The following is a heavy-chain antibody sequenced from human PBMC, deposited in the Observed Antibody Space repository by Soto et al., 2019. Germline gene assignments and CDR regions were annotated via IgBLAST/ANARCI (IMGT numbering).Heavy chain of an antibody. CDR2: INHSGST. J-gene: IGHJ4*02. Sequence: SETLSLTCAVYGGSFSGYYWSWIRQPPGKGLEWIGEINHSGSTNYNPSLKSRVTISVDTSKNQFSLRLSSVTAADTAVYYCARAFLLSRVTPATGVEDYWGQGTLVTV. D-gene: IGHD2-2*01. CDR3: ARAFLLSRVTPATGVEDY. CDR1: GGSFSGYY. V-gene: IGHV4-34*01.